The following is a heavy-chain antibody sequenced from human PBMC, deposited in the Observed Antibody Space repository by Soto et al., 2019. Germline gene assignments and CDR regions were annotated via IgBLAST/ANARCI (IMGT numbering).Heavy chain of an antibody. CDR3: VGGDISSRRGAILPRGFDP. CDR1: GFTFSSYE. Sequence: EVQLVESGGGLVQPGGSLRLSCAASGFTFSSYEMNWVRQAPGKGLEWVSYISSSGSTIYYADSVKGRFTISRDNAKNSLYLQMNSLRAEDTAVYYCVGGDISSRRGAILPRGFDPWGQGTLVTVSS. D-gene: IGHD2-2*02. J-gene: IGHJ5*02. CDR2: ISSSGSTI. V-gene: IGHV3-48*03.